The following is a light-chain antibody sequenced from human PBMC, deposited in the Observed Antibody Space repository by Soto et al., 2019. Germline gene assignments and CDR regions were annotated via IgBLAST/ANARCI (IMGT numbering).Light chain of an antibody. Sequence: GARVTITCRASQSVSFWLAWYQQKPGKAPKLLIYKASTLESGVPSRFSGGGFGTEFTLTISSLQPDDYATYYCQQYQTFWTFGQGTKVDIK. CDR3: QQYQTFWT. CDR2: KAS. V-gene: IGKV1-5*03. CDR1: QSVSFW. J-gene: IGKJ1*01.